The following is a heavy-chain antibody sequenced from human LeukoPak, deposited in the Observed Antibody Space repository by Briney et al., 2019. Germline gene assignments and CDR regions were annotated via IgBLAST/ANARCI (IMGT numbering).Heavy chain of an antibody. CDR2: IKQDGSEK. CDR3: ARTPDYDSSGYYFLFDY. V-gene: IGHV3-7*01. Sequence: PVGSLRLSCAASGFTFSSYWMNWVRQAPGKGLEWVANIKQDGSEKYYVDSVKGRFTISRDNAKNSLYLQMNSLRAEDTAVYYCARTPDYDSSGYYFLFDYWGQGTLVTVSS. J-gene: IGHJ4*02. CDR1: GFTFSSYW. D-gene: IGHD3-22*01.